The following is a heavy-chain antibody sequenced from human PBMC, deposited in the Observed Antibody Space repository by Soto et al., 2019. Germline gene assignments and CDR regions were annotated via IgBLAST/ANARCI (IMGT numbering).Heavy chain of an antibody. Sequence: SGPTLVKPTQTLTLTCTFSGFSLSTSGVGVGWIRQPPGKALEWLALSSWGDDRRYSPSMKGRVTITKDTSKNQVVLKMTNMDPVDTATYYCERDYGDYWFDPWGQGTLVTVSS. CDR3: ERDYGDYWFDP. CDR2: SSWGDDR. CDR1: GFSLSTSGVG. D-gene: IGHD4-17*01. V-gene: IGHV2-5*02. J-gene: IGHJ5*02.